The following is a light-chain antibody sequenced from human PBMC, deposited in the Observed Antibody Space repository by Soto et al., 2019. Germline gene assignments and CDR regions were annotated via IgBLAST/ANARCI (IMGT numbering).Light chain of an antibody. CDR3: QHYGTTPLT. J-gene: IGKJ4*01. V-gene: IGKV3-20*01. Sequence: EIVLTQSPGTLSLSPGESATLSCRASQSVSSSYFAWYQQKPGQAPRLLIYGASSRATGIPDRFSGSGSGTDFTLTIDRLEPEDFAVYHCQHYGTTPLTFGGGTKVDIK. CDR2: GAS. CDR1: QSVSSSY.